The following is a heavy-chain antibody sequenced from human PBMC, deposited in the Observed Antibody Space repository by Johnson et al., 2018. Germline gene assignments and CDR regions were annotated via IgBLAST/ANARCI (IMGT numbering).Heavy chain of an antibody. D-gene: IGHD3-10*01. J-gene: IGHJ6*02. CDR1: GFPFSRYN. CDR2: LWYDETKK. CDR3: VRDGPPNWEVLFSGGMDV. Sequence: QVQLVQSGGGVVQPGKSLRLACAASGFPFSRYNMFWVRQAPGKGLEWVAVLWYDETKKYYADSVKGRFIIFRDTFKNTLYLQMNSLRVEETAMYYCVRDGPPNWEVLFSGGMDVWGQGTMVTVSS. V-gene: IGHV3-33*01.